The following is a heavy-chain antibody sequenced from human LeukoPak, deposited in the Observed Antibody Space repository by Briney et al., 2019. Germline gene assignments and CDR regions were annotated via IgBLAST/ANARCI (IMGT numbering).Heavy chain of an antibody. Sequence: SETLSLTCTVSGGSISTSGYYWGWIRQPPGKGLEGIGSIYYSGSTYYNPSLKSGVTISVETSKTHFSLKVSPVTAASTAVYYCARDSPAYCNGGNCHYHHYMDVWGKGPTVTVSS. CDR1: GGSISTSGYY. V-gene: IGHV4-39*07. CDR3: ARDSPAYCNGGNCHYHHYMDV. D-gene: IGHD2-15*01. CDR2: IYYSGST. J-gene: IGHJ6*03.